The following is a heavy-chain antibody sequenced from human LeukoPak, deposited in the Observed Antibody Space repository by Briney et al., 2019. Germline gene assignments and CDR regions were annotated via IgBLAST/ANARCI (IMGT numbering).Heavy chain of an antibody. Sequence: SETLSLTCSVSGGSISNYYWGWIRQPPGKGLEWIGYIYYSGDTNYNPSLKSRVTISVDTSKNQFSLKLRSVTAADTAVYYCARYPLTGYYLDYWGQGTLVTVSS. CDR3: ARYPLTGYYLDY. V-gene: IGHV4-59*01. CDR2: IYYSGDT. J-gene: IGHJ4*02. D-gene: IGHD3-9*01. CDR1: GGSISNYY.